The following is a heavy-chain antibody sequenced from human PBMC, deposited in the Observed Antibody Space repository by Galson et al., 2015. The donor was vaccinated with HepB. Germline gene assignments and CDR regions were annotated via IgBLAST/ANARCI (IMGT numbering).Heavy chain of an antibody. J-gene: IGHJ4*02. CDR1: GFTFDDYD. Sequence: SLRLSCAASGFTFDDYDMHWVRQAPGMGLEWVSGISWNSGNIGYADSVKGRFTISRDNAKNSLYVQMTSLRTEDTALYYCAKATYYYGSGSYFAPYFDSWGQGTLVTVSS. CDR2: ISWNSGNI. D-gene: IGHD3-10*01. CDR3: AKATYYYGSGSYFAPYFDS. V-gene: IGHV3-9*01.